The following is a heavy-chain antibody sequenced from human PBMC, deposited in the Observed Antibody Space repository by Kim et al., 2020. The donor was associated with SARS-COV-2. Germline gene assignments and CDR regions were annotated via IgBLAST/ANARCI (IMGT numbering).Heavy chain of an antibody. Sequence: TNSNPSVKSRVPIQVDTSKNQFSLKLSYVTAADTAVYYCARTQGIDAFDIWGQGTMVTVSS. CDR2: T. J-gene: IGHJ3*02. V-gene: IGHV4-59*01. CDR3: ARTQGIDAFDI.